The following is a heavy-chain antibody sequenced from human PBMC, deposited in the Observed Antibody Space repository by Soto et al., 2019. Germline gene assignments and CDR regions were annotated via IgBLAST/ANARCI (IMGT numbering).Heavy chain of an antibody. Sequence: QVQLVQSGPEVKKPGASVKVSCKTSGYTFTSYGISWVRQAPGQGLEWMGWITTDKGKTTYAQKFQGRVTMTTDTSTSKAYMELGSLRSDDTAVYYCATRSPAFDYWGQGTLVAVSS. J-gene: IGHJ4*02. CDR1: GYTFTSYG. CDR3: ATRSPAFDY. CDR2: ITTDKGKT. V-gene: IGHV1-18*01.